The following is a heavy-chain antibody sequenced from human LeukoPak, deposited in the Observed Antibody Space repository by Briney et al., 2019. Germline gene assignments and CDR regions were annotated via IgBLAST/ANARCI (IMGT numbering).Heavy chain of an antibody. Sequence: GESLKISCKGSGYSFTSYWISWVRQMPGKGLEWMGRIDPSDSYTNYSPSFQGHVTISADKSISTAYLQWSSLKASDTAMYYCASTRYGGSGYYYLFGDYFDYWGQGTLVTASS. J-gene: IGHJ4*02. CDR3: ASTRYGGSGYYYLFGDYFDY. V-gene: IGHV5-10-1*01. D-gene: IGHD3-22*01. CDR1: GYSFTSYW. CDR2: IDPSDSYT.